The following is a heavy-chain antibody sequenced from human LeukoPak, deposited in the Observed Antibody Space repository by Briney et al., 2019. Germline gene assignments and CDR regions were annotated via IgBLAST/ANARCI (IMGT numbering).Heavy chain of an antibody. V-gene: IGHV3-23*01. CDR1: GYTFSSYA. CDR3: AKVPSSGWQHNWFDP. Sequence: PGGFLRLSCAASGYTFSSYAMSWVRQAPGKGLEWVSAISGSGGSTYYADSVKGRFTISRDNSKNTLYLQMNSLRAEDTALYYCAKVPSSGWQHNWFDPWGQGTLVTVSS. CDR2: ISGSGGST. D-gene: IGHD6-19*01. J-gene: IGHJ5*02.